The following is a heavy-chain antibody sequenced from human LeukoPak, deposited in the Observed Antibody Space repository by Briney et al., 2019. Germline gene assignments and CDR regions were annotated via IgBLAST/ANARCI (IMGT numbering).Heavy chain of an antibody. V-gene: IGHV1-2*04. Sequence: ASVTVSCKASGYTFTGYYMHWVRQAPGQGLEWMGWINPNSGGTNYAQKFQGWVTMTRDTSISTAYMELSRLRSDDTAVYYCARVAAAGTVGFDPWGQGTLVTVSS. J-gene: IGHJ5*02. CDR3: ARVAAAGTVGFDP. CDR1: GYTFTGYY. CDR2: INPNSGGT. D-gene: IGHD6-13*01.